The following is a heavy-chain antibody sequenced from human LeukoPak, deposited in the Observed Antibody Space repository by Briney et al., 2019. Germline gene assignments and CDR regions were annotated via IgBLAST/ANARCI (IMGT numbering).Heavy chain of an antibody. V-gene: IGHV4-39*01. CDR1: GGSISSSSYY. CDR3: ARRPSSSSWYWFDP. J-gene: IGHJ5*02. Sequence: PSETLSLTCTVSGGSISSSSYYWGWIRQPPGKGLEWIGSIYYSGSTYYNPSLKSRVTISLDTSKSQFSLKLSSVTAADTAVYYCARRPSSSSWYWFDPWGQGTLVTVSS. D-gene: IGHD6-13*01. CDR2: IYYSGST.